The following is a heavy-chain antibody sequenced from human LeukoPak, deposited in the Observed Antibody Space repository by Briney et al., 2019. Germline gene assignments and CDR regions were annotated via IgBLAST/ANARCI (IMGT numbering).Heavy chain of an antibody. V-gene: IGHV3-23*01. CDR2: TSGSRGST. Sequence: GGSLRLSCAASGFTFSSYAMSWVRQAPGKGLESVSATSGSRGSTYYADSAKGRFTISRDNSKNTLYLQMNSLRAEDTAVYYCAKGTDYYYYYYMDVWGKGTTVTVSS. J-gene: IGHJ6*03. CDR3: AKGTDYYYYYYMDV. CDR1: GFTFSSYA.